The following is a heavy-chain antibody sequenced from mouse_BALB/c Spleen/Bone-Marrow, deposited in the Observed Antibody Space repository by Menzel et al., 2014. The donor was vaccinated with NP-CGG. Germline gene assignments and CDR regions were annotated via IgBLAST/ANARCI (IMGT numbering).Heavy chain of an antibody. CDR2: IRNKANGYTT. V-gene: IGHV7-3*02. D-gene: IGHD2-1*01. CDR3: ARDINDNYNWYFDV. CDR1: GFTFTDYY. J-gene: IGHJ1*01. Sequence: EVNVVESGGGLVQPGGSLRLSCATSGFTFTDYYMSWVRQPPGKALEWLGFIRNKANGYTTEYSASVKGRFTISRDNPQSILYLQMNTLRAEDSATYFCARDINDNYNWYFDVWGAGTTVTVSS.